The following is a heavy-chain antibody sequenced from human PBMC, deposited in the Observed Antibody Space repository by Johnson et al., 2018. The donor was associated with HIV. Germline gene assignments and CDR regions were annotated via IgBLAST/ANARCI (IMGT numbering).Heavy chain of an antibody. D-gene: IGHD2-21*01. V-gene: IGHV3-30*03. CDR3: ARGGGCGGDCYSGYDAFDI. Sequence: QVQLVESGGGVVQPGRSLRLSCAASGFTFSSYGMHWVRQAPGKGLEWVAVISHDGNSKYYSDSVKGRFTLSRDNSKNTLYLEMNSLRDEDTAVYHCARGGGCGGDCYSGYDAFDIWGQGTMVTVS. CDR1: GFTFSSYG. J-gene: IGHJ3*02. CDR2: ISHDGNSK.